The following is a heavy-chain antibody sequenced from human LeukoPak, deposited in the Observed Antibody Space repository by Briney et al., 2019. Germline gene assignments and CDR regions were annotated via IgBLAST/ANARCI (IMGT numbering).Heavy chain of an antibody. D-gene: IGHD3-10*01. CDR1: GYSISSGYY. J-gene: IGHJ4*02. CDR2: IYHSGST. CDR3: ARPSRYYYGSGSYLTKYYFDY. Sequence: SETLSLTCAVSGYSISSGYYWGWIRQPPEKGLEWIGSIYHSGSTYYNPSPKSRVTISVDTSKNQFSLKLSSVTAADTAVYYCARPSRYYYGSGSYLTKYYFDYWGQGTLVTVSS. V-gene: IGHV4-38-2*01.